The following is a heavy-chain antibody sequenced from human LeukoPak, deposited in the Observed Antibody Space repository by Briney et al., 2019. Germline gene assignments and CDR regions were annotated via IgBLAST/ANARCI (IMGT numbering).Heavy chain of an antibody. V-gene: IGHV1-69*05. CDR1: GGTFSSYA. J-gene: IGHJ4*02. CDR3: ARIFGTEGYCSGGSCYSADY. D-gene: IGHD2-15*01. Sequence: SVKVSCKASGGTFSSYAISWVRQAPGQGLEWMGGIIPIFGTANYAQKFQGRVTITTDESTSTAYIELSSLRSEDTAVYYCARIFGTEGYCSGGSCYSADYWGQGTLVTVSS. CDR2: IIPIFGTA.